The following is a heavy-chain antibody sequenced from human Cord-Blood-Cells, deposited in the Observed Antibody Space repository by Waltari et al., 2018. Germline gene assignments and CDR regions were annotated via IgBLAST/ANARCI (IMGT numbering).Heavy chain of an antibody. V-gene: IGHV3-21*01. CDR3: ARDNLGGLVDY. Sequence: EVQLVESGGGLVKPGGSLRLSCAASGFTFSSYSMNWVRQAPVQGLEWVSSISSSSSYIYYADSVKGRFTISRENAKHSLYLQMNSLRAEDTAVYYCARDNLGGLVDYWGQGTLVTVSS. CDR1: GFTFSSYS. J-gene: IGHJ4*02. D-gene: IGHD6-19*01. CDR2: ISSSSSYI.